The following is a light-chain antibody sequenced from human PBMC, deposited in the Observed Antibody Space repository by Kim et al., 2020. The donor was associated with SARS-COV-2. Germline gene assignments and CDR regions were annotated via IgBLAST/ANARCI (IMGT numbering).Light chain of an antibody. CDR3: HQYGRSPHT. V-gene: IGKV3-20*01. CDR2: GAS. CDR1: QSVSNNS. Sequence: LAPGERATLACRASQSVSNNSLAGYQHTPGQSPRLLIHGASNRATGIPDRFSGSGSGTDFTLTISRLEPEDFVMYYCHQYGRSPHTFGQGTKLEIK. J-gene: IGKJ2*01.